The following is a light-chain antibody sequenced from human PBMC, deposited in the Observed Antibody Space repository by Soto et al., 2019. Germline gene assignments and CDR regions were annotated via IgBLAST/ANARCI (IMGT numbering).Light chain of an antibody. CDR3: SSYTSTNSVV. V-gene: IGLV2-14*01. CDR2: EVS. Sequence: QSALTQPASVSGSPGQSITISCTGTSSDVGGYNYVSWYQQYPGKAPKLMIYEVSNRPSGVSNRFSGSKSGNTASLTIFGLQAEDEADYYCSSYTSTNSVVFGGGTKLTVL. J-gene: IGLJ2*01. CDR1: SSDVGGYNY.